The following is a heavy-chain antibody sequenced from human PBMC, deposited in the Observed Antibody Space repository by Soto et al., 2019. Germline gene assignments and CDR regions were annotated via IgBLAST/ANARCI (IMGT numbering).Heavy chain of an antibody. CDR2: IYYSGST. CDR3: ARTYYYRSGTYFAWFDP. V-gene: IGHV4-39*01. CDR1: GGSISSSSYY. D-gene: IGHD3-10*01. J-gene: IGHJ5*02. Sequence: SETLSLTCTVSGGSISSSSYYWGWIRQPPGKGQEWIGSIYYSGSTNYKPSLKRQVTISVDTSKKQFSMKLSSVTAAYTAVYFCARTYYYRSGTYFAWFDPWGQGTRVTVS.